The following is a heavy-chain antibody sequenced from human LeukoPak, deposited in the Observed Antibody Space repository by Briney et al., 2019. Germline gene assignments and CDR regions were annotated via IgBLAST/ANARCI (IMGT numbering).Heavy chain of an antibody. V-gene: IGHV1-2*02. J-gene: IGHJ4*02. Sequence: ASVKVSCKASGYTFTSYYIHWVRQAPGQGLEWLGIINPSSGGTIYAQKFQGRVTMTRDPSISTAYMELSRLRSDDTAVYYCARERGVRFLEWLLFHWGQGTLVTVSS. CDR2: INPSSGGT. CDR1: GYTFTSYY. CDR3: ARERGVRFLEWLLFH. D-gene: IGHD3-3*01.